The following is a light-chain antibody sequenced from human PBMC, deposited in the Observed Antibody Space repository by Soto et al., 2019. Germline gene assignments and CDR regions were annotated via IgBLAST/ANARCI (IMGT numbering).Light chain of an antibody. CDR3: QKYYNWPPYT. Sequence: EIVHMPSPATRSVSTGCSSTLSRRASQSVSSNLAWYQQQPGQTHRLIIYGAYTRATGVPPRFSGSRSGTEFTLTIRRLKSEDFAVYYGQKYYNWPPYTVGPG. CDR1: QSVSSN. J-gene: IGKJ2*01. CDR2: GAY. V-gene: IGKV3-15*01.